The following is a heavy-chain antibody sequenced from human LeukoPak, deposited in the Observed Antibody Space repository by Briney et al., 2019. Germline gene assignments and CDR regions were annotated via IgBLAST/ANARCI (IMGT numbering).Heavy chain of an antibody. CDR3: ARDDGYSYGYIIGYFDY. CDR2: IIPIFGTA. J-gene: IGHJ4*02. CDR1: GGTFSSYA. D-gene: IGHD5-18*01. V-gene: IGHV1-69*05. Sequence: ASVKVSCKASGGTFSSYAISWVRQAPGQGLEWMGRIIPIFGTANYAQKFQGRVTITTDESTSTAYMEPSSLRSEDTAVYYCARDDGYSYGYIIGYFDYWGQGTLVTVSS.